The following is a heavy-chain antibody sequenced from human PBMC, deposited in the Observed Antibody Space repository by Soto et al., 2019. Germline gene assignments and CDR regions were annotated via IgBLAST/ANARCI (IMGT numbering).Heavy chain of an antibody. CDR1: GGSITNHY. J-gene: IGHJ2*01. CDR3: ARDYDVNTAVDYWYFDL. CDR2: IYPSGRA. V-gene: IGHV4-4*07. Sequence: QVQLQESGPRLVTPSETLTLTCSVSGGSITNHYWGWIRQPPGKGLEFIGRIYPSGRAHYNPSLQHRVTMSVDTAKNPFSLKVNSVTAADTAIYYCARDYDVNTAVDYWYFDLWGRGTLVTVSS. D-gene: IGHD5-18*01.